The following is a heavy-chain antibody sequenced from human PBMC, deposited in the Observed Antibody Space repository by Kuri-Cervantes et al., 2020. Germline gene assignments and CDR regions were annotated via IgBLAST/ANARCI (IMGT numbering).Heavy chain of an antibody. J-gene: IGHJ4*02. CDR2: INHSGST. Sequence: SETLTLTCAVYGGSFSGYYWSWIRQPPGKGLEWIGEINHSGSTNYNPALKSRVTISVETSKNQFSLKLSSVTAADTAVYYCARGGYYYDSSRAPIKYWGQGTLVTVSS. CDR3: ARGGYYYDSSRAPIKY. V-gene: IGHV4-34*01. D-gene: IGHD3-22*01. CDR1: GGSFSGYY.